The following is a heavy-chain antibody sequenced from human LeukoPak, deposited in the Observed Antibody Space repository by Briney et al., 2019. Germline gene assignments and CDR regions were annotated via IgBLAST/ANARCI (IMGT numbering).Heavy chain of an antibody. J-gene: IGHJ5*02. CDR1: GGTFSSYA. Sequence: SVKVSCKASGGTFSSYAISWVRQAPGQGLEWMGRIIPILGIANYAQKFQGRVTITADKSTSTAYMELSSLRSEDTAVYYCARGKVGAREYNWFDPWGQGTLSPSPQ. CDR3: ARGKVGAREYNWFDP. CDR2: IIPILGIA. V-gene: IGHV1-69*04. D-gene: IGHD1-26*01.